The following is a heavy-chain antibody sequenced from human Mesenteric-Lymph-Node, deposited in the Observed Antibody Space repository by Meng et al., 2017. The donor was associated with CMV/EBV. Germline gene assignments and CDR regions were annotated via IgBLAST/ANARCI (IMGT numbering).Heavy chain of an antibody. CDR3: ARGGSGSSPFFDP. CDR1: GGSISSGGYY. CDR2: IYYSGST. J-gene: IGHJ5*02. D-gene: IGHD3-16*01. Sequence: SGGSISSGGYYWSWIRQHPGKGLEWIGYIYYSGSTYYNPSLKSRVTISVDTSKNQFSLKLSSVTAADTAVYYCARGGSGSSPFFDPWGQGTLVTVSS. V-gene: IGHV4-31*02.